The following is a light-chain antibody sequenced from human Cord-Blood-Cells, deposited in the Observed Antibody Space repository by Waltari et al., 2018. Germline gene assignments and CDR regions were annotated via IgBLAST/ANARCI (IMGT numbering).Light chain of an antibody. CDR3: QQYDNLPFT. CDR1: QDISNY. V-gene: IGKV1-33*01. CDR2: DAS. J-gene: IGKJ4*01. Sequence: DMQMTPSRSSLSASCVERVTITCHASQDISNYLNWYQQKPGKAPKLLIYDASNLETGVPSRFSGSGSGTDFTLTISSLQPEDIATYYCQQYDNLPFTVGGGTKVEIK.